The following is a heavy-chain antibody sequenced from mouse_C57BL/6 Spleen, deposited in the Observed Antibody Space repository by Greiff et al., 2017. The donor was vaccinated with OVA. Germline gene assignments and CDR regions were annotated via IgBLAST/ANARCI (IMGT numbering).Heavy chain of an antibody. D-gene: IGHD2-4*01. CDR1: GFTFSDYG. V-gene: IGHV5-17*01. CDR2: ISSGSSTI. Sequence: EVQVVASGGGLVKPGGSLKLSCAASGFTFSDYGMHWVRQAPEKGLEWVAYISSGSSTIYYADTVKGRFTISRDNAKNTLFLQMTSLRSEDTAMYYCARCDYDAGYYAMDYWGQGTSVTVSS. J-gene: IGHJ4*01. CDR3: ARCDYDAGYYAMDY.